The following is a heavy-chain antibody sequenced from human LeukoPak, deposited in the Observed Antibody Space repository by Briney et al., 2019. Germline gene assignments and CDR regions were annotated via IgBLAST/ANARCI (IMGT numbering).Heavy chain of an antibody. CDR3: AGESHFQLRLLPDY. CDR1: GGTFINYA. D-gene: IGHD4-17*01. Sequence: ASVKVSCKASGGTFINYASRWVRQAPGQGLEWMGRIIPIFGIANYAQKFQGRVTITADKSTSTAYMELSSLRSEDTAVYYCAGESHFQLRLLPDYWGQGTLVTVSS. CDR2: IIPIFGIA. V-gene: IGHV1-69*04. J-gene: IGHJ4*02.